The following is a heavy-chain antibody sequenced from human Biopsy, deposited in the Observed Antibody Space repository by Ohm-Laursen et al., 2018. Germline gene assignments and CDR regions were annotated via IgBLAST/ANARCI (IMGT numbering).Heavy chain of an antibody. CDR2: INPNNDNT. V-gene: IGHV1-46*01. CDR3: ARGPRGLVAITATAYYFDL. J-gene: IGHJ4*02. Sequence: ASVKVSCKASGYTFTTYYLHWVRQAPGQGLEWMGRINPNNDNTVYAQRFQGRVTMTKDTSTSTVYMDLNSLTFDDSAVYYCARGPRGLVAITATAYYFDLWGQGNLVTVSS. CDR1: GYTFTTYY. D-gene: IGHD3-22*01.